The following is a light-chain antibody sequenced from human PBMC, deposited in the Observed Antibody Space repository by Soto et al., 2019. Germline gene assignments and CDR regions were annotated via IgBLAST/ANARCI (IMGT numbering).Light chain of an antibody. Sequence: EIVLTQSPSTLSLSPGDRATVSCRASQSVSSYLAWYQQKPGQAPRLLIYDASNRATGIPARFSGSGSGTDFSLTISSLEPEDFAVYYCQQRSNWPLITFGQGTRLEIK. CDR2: DAS. V-gene: IGKV3-11*01. CDR1: QSVSSY. J-gene: IGKJ5*01. CDR3: QQRSNWPLIT.